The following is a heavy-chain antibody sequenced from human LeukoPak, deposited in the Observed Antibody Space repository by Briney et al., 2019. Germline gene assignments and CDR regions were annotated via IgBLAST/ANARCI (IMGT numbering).Heavy chain of an antibody. CDR2: IYYSGST. Sequence: PSETLSLTCTVSGGSISSYYWRWIRQPLGKGLEWIGYIYYSGSTNYNPSLKSRITTSVDTSKNQFSLKLNSVTAADTAVYYCARVVRGYYDSNGAYYFDYWGQGTLVTVSS. CDR3: ARVVRGYYDSNGAYYFDY. V-gene: IGHV4-59*01. J-gene: IGHJ4*02. CDR1: GGSISSYY. D-gene: IGHD3-22*01.